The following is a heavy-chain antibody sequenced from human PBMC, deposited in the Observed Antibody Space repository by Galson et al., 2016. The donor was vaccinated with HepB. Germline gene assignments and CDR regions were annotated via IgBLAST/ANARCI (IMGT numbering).Heavy chain of an antibody. V-gene: IGHV1-3*01. D-gene: IGHD5-18*01. J-gene: IGHJ4*02. Sequence: SVKVSCKAAGYTFSTYSMHWVRQVSGQRLEWMGWINAGTGNTKYSQNFQGRITISNDISASTAYMELSSLKSEDTAVYYCARVGSGGYSYGYGLDYWGQVTLVTVSS. CDR1: GYTFSTYS. CDR2: INAGTGNT. CDR3: ARVGSGGYSYGYGLDY.